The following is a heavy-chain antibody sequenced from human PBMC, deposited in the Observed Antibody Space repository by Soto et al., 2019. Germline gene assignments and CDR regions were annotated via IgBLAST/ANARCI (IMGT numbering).Heavy chain of an antibody. Sequence: GGSLRLSCAASGFTFSSYWMHWVRQAPGKGLAWVSRISSDETTTIYADSVKGRFTISRDNSQNTLYLQMNSLRAEDTATYYCVKGSSIWYRKIDYWGQGTPVTVSS. CDR3: VKGSSIWYRKIDY. J-gene: IGHJ4*02. CDR2: ISSDETTT. D-gene: IGHD6-13*01. V-gene: IGHV3-74*01. CDR1: GFTFSSYW.